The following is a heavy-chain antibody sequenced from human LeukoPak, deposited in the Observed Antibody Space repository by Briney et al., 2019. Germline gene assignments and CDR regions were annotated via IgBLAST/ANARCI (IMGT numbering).Heavy chain of an antibody. V-gene: IGHV4-61*01. CDR2: INHSGST. Sequence: SETLSLTCTVSGGSVSSGSYYWSWIRQPPGKGLEWIGEINHSGSTNYNPSLKSRVTISVDTSKNQFSLKMSSVTAADTAVYYCARGPESDSSGYYYVVNFDYWGQGTLVTVSS. D-gene: IGHD3-22*01. J-gene: IGHJ4*02. CDR1: GGSVSSGSYY. CDR3: ARGPESDSSGYYYVVNFDY.